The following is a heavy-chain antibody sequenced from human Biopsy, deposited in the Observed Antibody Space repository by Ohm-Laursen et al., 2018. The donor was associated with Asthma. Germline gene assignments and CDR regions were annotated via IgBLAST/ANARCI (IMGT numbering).Heavy chain of an antibody. CDR1: GFTFDDYA. V-gene: IGHV3-23*01. CDR3: AKDRDYDILTGPPGFDY. CDR2: ISGSGGST. J-gene: IGHJ4*02. Sequence: SLRLSCTASGFTFDDYAMHWVQQAPGKGLEWVSGISGSGGSTYYADSVKGRFTISRDNSKNTLYLQMNSLRAEDTAVYYCAKDRDYDILTGPPGFDYWGQGTLVTVSS. D-gene: IGHD3-9*01.